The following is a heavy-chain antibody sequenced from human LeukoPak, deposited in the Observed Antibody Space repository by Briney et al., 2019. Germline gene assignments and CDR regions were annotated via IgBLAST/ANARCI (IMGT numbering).Heavy chain of an antibody. CDR2: IYATGGT. J-gene: IGHJ5*02. V-gene: IGHV4-4*09. D-gene: IGHD3-10*01. Sequence: SETLSRTCTVSGGAISSYYWSWIRQPPGKGLEWIGYIYATGGTNYNPSLKSRVTISLDTSKNQFSLSLRSVTAADTPVYYCARHGSVRSPLGPWGQGTLATVSS. CDR1: GGAISSYY. CDR3: ARHGSVRSPLGP.